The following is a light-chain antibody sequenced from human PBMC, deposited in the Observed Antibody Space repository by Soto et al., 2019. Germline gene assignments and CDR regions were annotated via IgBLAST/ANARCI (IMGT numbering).Light chain of an antibody. J-gene: IGKJ1*01. Sequence: DIQMTQSPSTLSASVGDRVTITCRASQNINRWLAWYRQKPGKAPELLIYDASSLKDGVPSRFSGSGSGTEFTFTISSLQPDDFATYFCQQYNNYLWTFGQGTKAEI. CDR2: DAS. CDR1: QNINRW. CDR3: QQYNNYLWT. V-gene: IGKV1-5*01.